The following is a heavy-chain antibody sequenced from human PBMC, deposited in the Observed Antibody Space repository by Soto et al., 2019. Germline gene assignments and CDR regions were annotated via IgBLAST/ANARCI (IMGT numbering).Heavy chain of an antibody. CDR2: IYWDDDK. CDR1: GFSLSTSGVG. Sequence: QITLKESGPTLVKPTQTLTLTCTFSGFSLSTSGVGVGWIRQPPGKALEWLTLIYWDDDKRYNPSLKSRLTITKDTSKNQVVLTMTNIDPVDTATYYCAYSSWQNFDYWGQGTLVTVSS. CDR3: AYSSWQNFDY. V-gene: IGHV2-5*02. J-gene: IGHJ4*02. D-gene: IGHD2-21*01.